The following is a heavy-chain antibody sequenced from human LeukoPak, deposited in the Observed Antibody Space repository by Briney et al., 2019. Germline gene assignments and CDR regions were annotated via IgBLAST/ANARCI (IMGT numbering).Heavy chain of an antibody. CDR2: INHSGST. Sequence: SETLSLTCAVYGGSFSGYYWSWIRQPPGRGLEWIGEINHSGSTNYNPSLKSRVTISVDTSKNQFSLKLSSVTAADTAVYYCARGNPGIAVAGLDYWGQGTLVTVSS. J-gene: IGHJ4*02. CDR3: ARGNPGIAVAGLDY. CDR1: GGSFSGYY. V-gene: IGHV4-34*01. D-gene: IGHD6-19*01.